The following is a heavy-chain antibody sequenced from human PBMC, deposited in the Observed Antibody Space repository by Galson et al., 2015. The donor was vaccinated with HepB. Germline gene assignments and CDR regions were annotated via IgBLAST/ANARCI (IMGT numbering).Heavy chain of an antibody. J-gene: IGHJ6*03. D-gene: IGHD2-15*01. CDR2: IIPIFGTA. CDR1: GGTFSSYA. V-gene: IGHV1-69*13. CDR3: AREATHYYYYYMDV. Sequence: SVKVSCKASGGTFSSYAISWVRQAPGQGLEWMGGIIPIFGTANYAQKFQGRVTITADESASTAYMELSSLRSEDTAVYYCAREATHYYYYYMDVWGKGTTVTVSS.